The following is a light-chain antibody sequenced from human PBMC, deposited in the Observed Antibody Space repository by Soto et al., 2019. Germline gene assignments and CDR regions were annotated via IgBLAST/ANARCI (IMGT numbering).Light chain of an antibody. CDR3: ATWDDSLNGPI. Sequence: QSVLTQPPSASGTPGQRVIISCSGSTSNIGSNTVNWYQQVPGTAPKILIYADDQRPSGVPARFSGSKSDTSASLAISGLQSDDEADYYCATWDDSLNGPIFGGGTKLTVL. CDR1: TSNIGSNT. CDR2: ADD. J-gene: IGLJ2*01. V-gene: IGLV1-44*01.